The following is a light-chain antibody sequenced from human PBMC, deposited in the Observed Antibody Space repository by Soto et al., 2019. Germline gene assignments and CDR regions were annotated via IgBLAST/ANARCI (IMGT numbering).Light chain of an antibody. CDR2: GIS. CDR1: QGIRDD. J-gene: IGKJ4*01. Sequence: AIQMTQSPSSLSASVGDRVTITCRASQGIRDDLGWYQQKPGKAPRLLIYGISRLQTGVPSRYSGGGFGTDFTLTISSLQPEDFATYYCLQSHSYPLTFGGGTKVEI. CDR3: LQSHSYPLT. V-gene: IGKV1-6*01.